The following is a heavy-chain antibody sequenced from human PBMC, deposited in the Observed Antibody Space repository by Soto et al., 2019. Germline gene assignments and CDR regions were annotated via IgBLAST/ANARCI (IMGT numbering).Heavy chain of an antibody. CDR1: GGSISSYY. V-gene: IGHV4-59*01. J-gene: IGHJ4*02. CDR3: ARSDVHY. CDR2: IYYSGST. Sequence: QVQLQESGPGLVKPSETLSLTCTASGGSISSYYWSWIRQPPGKGLEWIGYIYYSGSTNYNPSLKSRVTISVDSSKNQFSLKLSSVTAADTAVYYCARSDVHYWGQGTLVTVSS.